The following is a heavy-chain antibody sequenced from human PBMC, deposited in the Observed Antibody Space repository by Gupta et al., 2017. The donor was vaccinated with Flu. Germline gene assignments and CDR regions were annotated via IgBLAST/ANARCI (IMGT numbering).Heavy chain of an antibody. J-gene: IGHJ4*02. CDR1: GFPFSSYS. CDR3: ARDELGDYGDYPIG. CDR2: ISSSSSYI. V-gene: IGHV3-21*01. D-gene: IGHD4-17*01. Sequence: EVQLVESGGGLVKPGGSLRLSCAASGFPFSSYSMNWVRQAPGKGLEWVSSISSSSSYIYYADSVKCRFTISRDNAKNSLYLQMNILRAEDTAVYYCARDELGDYGDYPIGWGQGTLVTVSS.